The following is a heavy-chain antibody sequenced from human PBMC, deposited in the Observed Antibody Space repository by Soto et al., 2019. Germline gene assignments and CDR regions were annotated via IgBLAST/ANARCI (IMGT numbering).Heavy chain of an antibody. CDR3: ARDRIAARPAGSGGTNWFDP. Sequence: GGSLRLSCAASGFTFSSYWMSWVRQAPGKGLEWVANIKQDGSEKYYVDSVKGRFTISRDNAKNSLYLQMNSLRAEDTAVYYCARDRIAARPAGSGGTNWFDPWGQGTLVTVSS. CDR2: IKQDGSEK. V-gene: IGHV3-7*01. CDR1: GFTFSSYW. J-gene: IGHJ5*02. D-gene: IGHD6-6*01.